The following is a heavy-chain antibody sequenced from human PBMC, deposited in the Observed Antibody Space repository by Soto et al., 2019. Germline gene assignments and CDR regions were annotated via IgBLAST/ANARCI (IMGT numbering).Heavy chain of an antibody. Sequence: QVQLVQSGAEVKKPGASVKVSYKASGYTFSRHAISWVRQAPGQGLEWMGGIIPIFGTANHAQKFQGRVTIIADESTSTVYMELSSLRSEDTAMYYCARGWGYDSNDYYYAYWGQGTLVIVSS. CDR1: GYTFSRHA. D-gene: IGHD3-22*01. J-gene: IGHJ4*02. V-gene: IGHV1-69*01. CDR2: IIPIFGTA. CDR3: ARGWGYDSNDYYYAY.